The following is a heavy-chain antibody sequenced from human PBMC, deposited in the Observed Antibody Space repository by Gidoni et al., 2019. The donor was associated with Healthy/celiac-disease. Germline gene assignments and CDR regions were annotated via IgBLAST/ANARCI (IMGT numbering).Heavy chain of an antibody. CDR3: ASGEDYYDSSGYYS. J-gene: IGHJ4*02. Sequence: EVQLLESGGGLVQPGGSLRLSCAASGFTFSSYAMSWVRQAPGKGLEWVSAISGSGGSTYYADSVKGRFTISRDNSKNTLYLQMNSLRAEDTAVYYCASGEDYYDSSGYYSWGQGTLVTVSS. V-gene: IGHV3-23*01. D-gene: IGHD3-22*01. CDR2: ISGSGGST. CDR1: GFTFSSYA.